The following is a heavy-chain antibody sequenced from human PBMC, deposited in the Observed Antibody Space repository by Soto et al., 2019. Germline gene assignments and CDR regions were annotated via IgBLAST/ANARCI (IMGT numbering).Heavy chain of an antibody. CDR1: GASISSSGYY. J-gene: IGHJ5*02. D-gene: IGHD3-9*01. CDR3: ARHGGIDILTGYSHPRWFDP. CDR2: IDYSGNT. Sequence: SETLSLTCTVSGASISSSGYYWGWIRQPPGRGLEWIGSIDYSGNTYYNPSLKSRVTISVDTSKNQFSLKLSSVTAADTAVYYCARHGGIDILTGYSHPRWFDPWGQGTLVTVSS. V-gene: IGHV4-39*01.